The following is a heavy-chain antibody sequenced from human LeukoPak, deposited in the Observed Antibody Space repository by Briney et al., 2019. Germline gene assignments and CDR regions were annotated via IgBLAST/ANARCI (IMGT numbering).Heavy chain of an antibody. CDR2: ANPYTDKT. V-gene: IGHV1-8*03. Sequence: ASVKVSCKASGYTFNTFDINWVRQATGQGPEWMGWANPYTDKTVYAPKFQGRVSISSNNSINTAYMEFSGLKSDDTAVYYCARGRRLRGVTSRPIYYYYYMDVWGGGTTVTVSS. D-gene: IGHD3-10*01. CDR1: GYTFNTFD. J-gene: IGHJ6*03. CDR3: ARGRRLRGVTSRPIYYYYYMDV.